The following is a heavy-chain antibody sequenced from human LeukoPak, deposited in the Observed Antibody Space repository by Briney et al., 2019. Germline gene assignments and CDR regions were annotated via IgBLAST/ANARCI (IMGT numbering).Heavy chain of an antibody. CDR2: INPNSGGT. CDR1: GYAFTFYY. V-gene: IGHV1-2*02. J-gene: IGHJ5*02. CDR3: ARSGSAINWFDP. D-gene: IGHD3-10*01. Sequence: EASVTVSFTASGYAFTFYYMHWVRLAPGQGHGWMGWINPNSGGTNYAQKFQGRVTMTRDTSISTAYMELSRLRCDDTAVYCCARSGSAINWFDPWGQGTLVTVSS.